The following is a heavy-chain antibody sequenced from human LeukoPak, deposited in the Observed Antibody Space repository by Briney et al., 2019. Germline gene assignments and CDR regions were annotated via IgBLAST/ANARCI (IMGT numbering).Heavy chain of an antibody. J-gene: IGHJ4*02. Sequence: GGSLRLSCAASGFSFNNYVMSWVRQAPGKGLEWVSAISGDGARTYYADSVKGRFTISRDNSKNTLFLQMNSLRAEDTAVYYCARGGYSSSWYHFDYWGQGTLVTVSS. D-gene: IGHD6-13*01. CDR1: GFSFNNYV. CDR3: ARGGYSSSWYHFDY. V-gene: IGHV3-23*01. CDR2: ISGDGART.